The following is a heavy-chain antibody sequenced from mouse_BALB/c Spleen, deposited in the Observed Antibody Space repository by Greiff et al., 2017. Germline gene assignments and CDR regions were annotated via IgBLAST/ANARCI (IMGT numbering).Heavy chain of an antibody. CDR2: IDPSDSYT. J-gene: IGHJ3*01. D-gene: IGHD2-1*01. CDR1: GYTFTSYW. Sequence: VQLQQPGAELVKPGASVKMSCKASGYTFTSYWMHWVKQRPGQGLEWIGTIDPSDSYTSYNQKFKGKATLTVDTSSSTAYMQLSSLTSEDSAVYYCTRPYGNYWFAYWGQGTLVTVSA. V-gene: IGHV1S127*01. CDR3: TRPYGNYWFAY.